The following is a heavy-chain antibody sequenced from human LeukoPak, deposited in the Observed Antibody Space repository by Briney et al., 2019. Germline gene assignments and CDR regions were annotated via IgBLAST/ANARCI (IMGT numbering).Heavy chain of an antibody. CDR1: GFTFSYYA. CDR3: ADSDGYYYDV. V-gene: IGHV3-30-3*01. D-gene: IGHD2-15*01. Sequence: QPGRSLRLSCVASGFTSGFTFSYYAMHWVRQAPGKGLEWVAFISNDGGSRYFANSVKGRFTISRDNSKNTVYLQMNSLGAEDTAVYYCADSDGYYYDVWGQGTLVTVS. J-gene: IGHJ4*02. CDR2: ISNDGGSR.